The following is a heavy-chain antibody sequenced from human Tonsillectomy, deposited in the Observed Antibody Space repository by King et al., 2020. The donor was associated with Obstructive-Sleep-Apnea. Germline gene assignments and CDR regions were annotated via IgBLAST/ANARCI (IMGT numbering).Heavy chain of an antibody. V-gene: IGHV4-31*03. D-gene: IGHD1-26*01. CDR3: ARDVGSGSYGWFDP. Sequence: MQLQESGPGLVKPSQTLSLTCTVSGGSIISGGYYWSWIRQHPGKGLEWIGYIYYSGSTYYNPSLKSRVTISVDTSMKQFSLKLSSLTAADTAVYYCARDVGSGSYGWFDPWGQGTLVTVSS. CDR1: GGSIISGGYY. CDR2: IYYSGST. J-gene: IGHJ5*02.